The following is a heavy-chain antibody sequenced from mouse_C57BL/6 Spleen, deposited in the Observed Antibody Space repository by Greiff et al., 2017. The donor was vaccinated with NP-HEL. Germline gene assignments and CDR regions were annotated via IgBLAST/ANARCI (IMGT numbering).Heavy chain of an antibody. J-gene: IGHJ4*01. Sequence: EVQLVESGPGLVKPSQSLSLTCSVTGYSITSGYYWNWIRQFPGNKLEWMGYISYDGSNNYNPSLKNRISITRDTSKNQFFLKLNSVTTEDTATYYCARGGRIYDGMTGYAMDYWGQGTSVTVSS. CDR2: ISYDGSN. V-gene: IGHV3-6*01. CDR3: ARGGRIYDGMTGYAMDY. D-gene: IGHD2-3*01. CDR1: GYSITSGYY.